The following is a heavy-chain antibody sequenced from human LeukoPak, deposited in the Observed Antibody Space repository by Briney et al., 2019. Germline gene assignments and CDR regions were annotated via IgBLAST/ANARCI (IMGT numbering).Heavy chain of an antibody. V-gene: IGHV1-8*01. CDR1: GYTFTSYD. J-gene: IGHJ4*02. D-gene: IGHD2-15*01. CDR3: ARGLGCSGGSCYNY. Sequence: ASVKVSCKASGYTFTSYDINWVRQATGQGLEWMGWMNPNSGNTGYAQKFQGRVTMTRSTSISTAYMELSSLRSEDTAVYYCARGLGCSGGSCYNYWGQGTLVTVSS. CDR2: MNPNSGNT.